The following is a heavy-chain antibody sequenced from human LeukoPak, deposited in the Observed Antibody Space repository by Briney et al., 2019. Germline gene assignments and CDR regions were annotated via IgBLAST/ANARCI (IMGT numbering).Heavy chain of an antibody. CDR1: GFTFSNYA. Sequence: GGSLRLSCSASGFTFSNYAMNWVRQAPGKGLEWVSAIGGSGGSSYYADSVKGRVTISRDNSKNTLYLQMNSLRAEDTAVYYCAKDRAVTTGDWFDPWGQGTLVTVSS. CDR2: IGGSGGSS. D-gene: IGHD4-17*01. J-gene: IGHJ5*02. V-gene: IGHV3-23*01. CDR3: AKDRAVTTGDWFDP.